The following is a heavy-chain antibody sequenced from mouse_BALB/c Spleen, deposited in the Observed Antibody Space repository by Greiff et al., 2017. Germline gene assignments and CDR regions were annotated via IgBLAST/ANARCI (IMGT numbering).Heavy chain of an antibody. CDR3: ARGAYAMDY. CDR2: IYPGDGDT. D-gene: IGHD3-1*01. CDR1: GYAFSSYW. V-gene: IGHV1-80*01. Sequence: QVRLKQSGAELVRPGSSVKISCKASGYAFSSYWMNWVKQRPGQGLEWIGQIYPGDGDTNYNGKFKGKATLTADKSSSTAYMQLSSLTSEDSAVYFCARGAYAMDYWGQGTSVTVSS. J-gene: IGHJ4*01.